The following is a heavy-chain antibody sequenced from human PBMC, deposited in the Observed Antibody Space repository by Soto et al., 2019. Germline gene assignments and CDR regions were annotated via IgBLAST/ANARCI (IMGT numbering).Heavy chain of an antibody. D-gene: IGHD3-10*01. CDR3: VMGYGSAFDI. CDR2: ISHSGNT. CDR1: GASFSGYY. Sequence: SETLSLTCAAYGASFSGYYWSWIRQPPGKGLEWIGQISHSGNTNYNPSLKSRVTISVDTSKNQFSLRLSSVTAADTDMYYCVMGYGSAFDIWGQGTMVTVSS. V-gene: IGHV4-34*01. J-gene: IGHJ3*02.